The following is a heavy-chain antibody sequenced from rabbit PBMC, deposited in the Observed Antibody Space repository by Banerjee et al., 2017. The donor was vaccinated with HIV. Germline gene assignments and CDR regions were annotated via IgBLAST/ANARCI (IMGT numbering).Heavy chain of an antibody. V-gene: IGHV1S45*01. D-gene: IGHD6-1*01. CDR1: GFSFSSSYY. Sequence: QEQLEESGGGLVTPGGTLTLTCTASGFSFSSSYYMCWVRQAPGKGLEWSACIHTDSSGTTRYASWAKGRFTISKTSSTTVTLQMTSLTAADTATYFCAREGYYTYGNAYAHGMDLWGPGTLVTVS. CDR2: IHTDSSGTT. J-gene: IGHJ6*01. CDR3: AREGYYTYGNAYAHGMDL.